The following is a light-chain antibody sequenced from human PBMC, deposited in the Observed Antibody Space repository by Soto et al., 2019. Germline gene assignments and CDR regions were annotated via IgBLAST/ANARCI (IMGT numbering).Light chain of an antibody. CDR1: QSVSSN. V-gene: IGKV3-15*01. Sequence: EIVMTQSPATLSVSPGERATLSCRASQSVSSNLAWYQQKPGQAPRLLIYGASTRATGIPARFSGSGSGTEFTLTISSLQSEDFAVYYWQQYNNWPPSFGFGPGTKVDIK. CDR2: GAS. CDR3: QQYNNWPPSFG. J-gene: IGKJ3*01.